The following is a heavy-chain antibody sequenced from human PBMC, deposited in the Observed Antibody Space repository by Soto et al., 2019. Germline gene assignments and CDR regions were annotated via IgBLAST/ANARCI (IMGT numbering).Heavy chain of an antibody. V-gene: IGHV3-11*01. J-gene: IGHJ6*03. Sequence: GGSLRLSCAASGFTFSDYYMSWIRQAPGKGLEWVSYISSSGSTIYYADSVKGRFTISRDNAKNSLYLQMNSLRAEDTAVYYCASPDCSSTSCYKGYYYYMDVWGKGTTVTVSS. D-gene: IGHD2-2*02. CDR3: ASPDCSSTSCYKGYYYYMDV. CDR2: ISSSGSTI. CDR1: GFTFSDYY.